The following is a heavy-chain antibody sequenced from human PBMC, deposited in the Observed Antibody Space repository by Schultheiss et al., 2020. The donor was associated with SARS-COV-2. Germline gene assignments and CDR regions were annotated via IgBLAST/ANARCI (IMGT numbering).Heavy chain of an antibody. D-gene: IGHD3-3*01. CDR1: GFTFSSYG. V-gene: IGHV3-30*18. Sequence: GESLKISCAASGFTFSSYGMHWVRQAPGKGLEWVAVISYDGSNKYYADSVKGRFTISRDNSKNTLYLQMNSLRAEDTAVYYCAKGSTYDFWSGYWGYWGQGTLVTVSS. J-gene: IGHJ4*02. CDR2: ISYDGSNK. CDR3: AKGSTYDFWSGYWGY.